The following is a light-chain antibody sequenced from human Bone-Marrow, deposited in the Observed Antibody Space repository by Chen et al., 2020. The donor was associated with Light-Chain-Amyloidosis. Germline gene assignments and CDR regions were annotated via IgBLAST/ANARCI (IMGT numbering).Light chain of an antibody. J-gene: IGKJ4*01. CDR2: GSS. CDR3: QQYGTSPLT. V-gene: IGKV3-20*01. CDR1: QTISSNY. Sequence: EIVLTQSPGTLSLSPGEGANLSCRASQTISSNYLTWYQQKFGQAPRLLIYGSSSRPTAIPDRFTGSGSGTDFTLTINRLEPEDFAMYYCQQYGTSPLTFGGGTKVEIK.